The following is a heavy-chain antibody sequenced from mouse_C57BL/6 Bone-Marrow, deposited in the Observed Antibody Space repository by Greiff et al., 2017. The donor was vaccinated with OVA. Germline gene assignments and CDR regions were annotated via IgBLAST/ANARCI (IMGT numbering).Heavy chain of an antibody. V-gene: IGHV1-50*01. J-gene: IGHJ2*01. Sequence: QVQLQQPGAELVKPGASVKLSCKASGYTFTSYWMQWVKQRPGQGLEWIGEIDPSDSYTNYNQKFKGKATLTVDTSSSTDYMQLSSLTSEDSAVYYCARCDDYYDFDYWGQGTTLTVSS. CDR1: GYTFTSYW. CDR3: ARCDDYYDFDY. D-gene: IGHD2-3*01. CDR2: IDPSDSYT.